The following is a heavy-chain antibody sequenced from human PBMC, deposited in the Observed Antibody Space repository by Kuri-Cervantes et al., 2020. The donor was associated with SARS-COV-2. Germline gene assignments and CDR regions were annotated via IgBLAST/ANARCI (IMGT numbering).Heavy chain of an antibody. V-gene: IGHV3-30*18. CDR2: VSYDGSNT. D-gene: IGHD3-3*01. J-gene: IGHJ1*01. CDR3: AKPKGEYDFWSGFRIGSIAN. CDR1: GFIFSSFG. Sequence: GESLKISCAGSGFIFSSFGMHWVRQAPGKGLEWVAVVSYDGSNTYYADAVKGRFTISRDNTKYTLYLEMNRLRAEDTAVYYCAKPKGEYDFWSGFRIGSIANWGQGTLVTVSS.